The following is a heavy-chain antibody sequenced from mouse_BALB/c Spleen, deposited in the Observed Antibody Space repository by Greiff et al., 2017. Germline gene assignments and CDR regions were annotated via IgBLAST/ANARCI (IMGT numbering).Heavy chain of an antibody. CDR2: IWAGGST. D-gene: IGHD2-1*01. CDR3: ARGGNYEDYAMDY. J-gene: IGHJ4*01. Sequence: VMLVESGPGLVAPSQSLSITCTVSGFSLTSYGVHWVRQPPGKGLEWLGVIWAGGSTNYNSALMSRLSISKDNSKSQVFLKMNSLQTDDTAMYYCARGGNYEDYAMDYWGQGTSVTVSS. V-gene: IGHV2-9*02. CDR1: GFSLTSYG.